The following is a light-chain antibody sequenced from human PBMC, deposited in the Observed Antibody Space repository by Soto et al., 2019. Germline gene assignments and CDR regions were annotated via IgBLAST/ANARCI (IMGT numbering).Light chain of an antibody. V-gene: IGKV1-5*02. Sequence: IQMTQSPSTLSASEGDRVTVICRASQSVNTWLAWYQQKPGKAPQLLIYDASSLDGGVPSRFSGAQSGTEFNLTISSLQSEDFGTYYCQEYKTYSFGGGTKVDIK. CDR1: QSVNTW. CDR3: QEYKTYS. J-gene: IGKJ4*01. CDR2: DAS.